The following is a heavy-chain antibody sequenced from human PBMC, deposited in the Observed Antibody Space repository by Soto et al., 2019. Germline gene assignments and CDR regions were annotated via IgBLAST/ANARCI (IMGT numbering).Heavy chain of an antibody. J-gene: IGHJ6*03. Sequence: GGSLRLSCAASGFTFSSYWMSWVRQAPGKGLEWVANIKQDGSEKYYVDSVKGRFTISRDNAKNSLYLQMNSLRAEDTAVYYCARAVSRSEGDYVPFYYMDVWGKGTTVTVSS. CDR2: IKQDGSEK. V-gene: IGHV3-7*01. CDR3: ARAVSRSEGDYVPFYYMDV. D-gene: IGHD4-17*01. CDR1: GFTFSSYW.